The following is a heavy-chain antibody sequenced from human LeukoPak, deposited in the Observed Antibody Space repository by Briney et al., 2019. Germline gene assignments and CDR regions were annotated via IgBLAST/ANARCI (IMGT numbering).Heavy chain of an antibody. Sequence: HPEGSLRLSCAASGFTFSSYAMHWVRQAPGKGLEWVAVISYDGSNKYYADSVKGRFTISRDNSKNTLYLQMNSLRAEDTAVYYCARATLITGTLETYFDYWGQGTLVTDSS. J-gene: IGHJ4*02. CDR2: ISYDGSNK. V-gene: IGHV3-30*01. CDR1: GFTFSSYA. CDR3: ARATLITGTLETYFDY. D-gene: IGHD1-20*01.